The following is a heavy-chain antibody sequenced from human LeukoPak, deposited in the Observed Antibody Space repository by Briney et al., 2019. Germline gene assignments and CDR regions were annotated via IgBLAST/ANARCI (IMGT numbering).Heavy chain of an antibody. CDR1: EFTFSSYE. D-gene: IGHD3-10*01. V-gene: IGHV3-48*03. Sequence: GGSLRPSCAASEFTFSSYEMNWVRQAPGKGLEWVSYISSSGSSTYYAVSVKGRFTISRDNSKNTQYLQMNSLRAEDTAVYFCAREGRGVSWDYWGQGTLVTVSS. CDR3: AREGRGVSWDY. CDR2: ISSSGSST. J-gene: IGHJ4*02.